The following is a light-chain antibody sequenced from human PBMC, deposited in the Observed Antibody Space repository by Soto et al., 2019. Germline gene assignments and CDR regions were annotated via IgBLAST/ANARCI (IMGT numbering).Light chain of an antibody. V-gene: IGKV3-20*01. Sequence: EIVLTQSPDTLSLSPGERATLSCRASQSVSSSFLAWYHQKPGQAPRLLIYRASSRATGIPDRFTGSGSGTDFILTISRLEPEDFAVYYCQQYESSPLTFGGGTKVEIK. J-gene: IGKJ4*01. CDR1: QSVSSSF. CDR2: RAS. CDR3: QQYESSPLT.